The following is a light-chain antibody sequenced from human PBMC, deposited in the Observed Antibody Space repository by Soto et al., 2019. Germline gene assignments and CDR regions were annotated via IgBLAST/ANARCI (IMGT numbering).Light chain of an antibody. CDR2: LNSDGNH. J-gene: IGLJ2*01. Sequence: QPVLTQSPSASASLGASVKLTCTLSSGHSNYAIAWHQQQQEKGPRYLMKLNSDGNHSKGDGIPDRFSGSSSVAERYLTISLLQSEDEADYYCQTLGTGIHHVVFAGGTKVTVL. CDR1: SGHSNYA. V-gene: IGLV4-69*01. CDR3: QTLGTGIHHVV.